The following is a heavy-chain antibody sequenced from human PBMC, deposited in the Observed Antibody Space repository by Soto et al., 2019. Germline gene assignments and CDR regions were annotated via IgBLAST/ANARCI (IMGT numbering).Heavy chain of an antibody. CDR2: ISTYNGNT. Sequence: QVQLLQSGAEVKTPGASVKVSCTASGYRFTTYGITWVRLAPGQGLEWLGGISTYNGNTDYAQNRQDRVTMTTETSTSTAYMEVTSLTSDDTAVYYCARGLGTNGLDVWGQGTTVTVSS. V-gene: IGHV1-18*04. D-gene: IGHD7-27*01. J-gene: IGHJ6*02. CDR3: ARGLGTNGLDV. CDR1: GYRFTTYG.